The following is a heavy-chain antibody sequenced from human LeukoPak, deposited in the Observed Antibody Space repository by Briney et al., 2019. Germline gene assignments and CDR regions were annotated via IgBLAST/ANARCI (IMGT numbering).Heavy chain of an antibody. CDR1: GGTFSSYA. CDR2: IIPIFGTA. V-gene: IGHV1-69*13. CDR3: ARARDVVVPAAIGDAFDI. Sequence: ASVKVSCKASGGTFSSYAISWVRQAPGQGLEWMGGIIPIFGTANYAQKFQGRVTITADESTSTAYMELSSLRSEDTAVYYCARARDVVVPAAIGDAFDIWGQGTMVTVSS. D-gene: IGHD2-2*01. J-gene: IGHJ3*02.